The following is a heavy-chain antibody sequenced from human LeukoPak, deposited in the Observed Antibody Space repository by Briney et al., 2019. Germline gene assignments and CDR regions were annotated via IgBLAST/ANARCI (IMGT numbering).Heavy chain of an antibody. V-gene: IGHV3-48*01. J-gene: IGHJ4*02. CDR2: ISSSSSTI. CDR3: ARDSSVTAAPIDY. CDR1: GFTFGSYS. D-gene: IGHD2-2*01. Sequence: GGSLRLSCAASGFTFGSYSMNWVRQAPGKGLEWVSYISSSSSTIYYADSLKGRFTISRDDAESSLYLQMNSLRAEDTAVYYCARDSSVTAAPIDYWGQGTLVTVSS.